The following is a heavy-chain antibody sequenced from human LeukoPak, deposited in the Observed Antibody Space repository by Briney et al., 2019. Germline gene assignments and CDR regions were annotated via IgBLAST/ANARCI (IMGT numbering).Heavy chain of an antibody. CDR1: GGSISSSSYY. CDR2: IYYSGST. Sequence: SETLSLTCTVSGGSISSSSYYWNWIRQPPGKGLEWIGNIYYSGSTNYNPSLKSRVTISVDTSKNQFSLNLRSVTAADTAVFYCARVHRLVPGPFHIWGQGTMVIVSS. CDR3: ARVHRLVPGPFHI. J-gene: IGHJ3*02. D-gene: IGHD6-6*01. V-gene: IGHV4-61*01.